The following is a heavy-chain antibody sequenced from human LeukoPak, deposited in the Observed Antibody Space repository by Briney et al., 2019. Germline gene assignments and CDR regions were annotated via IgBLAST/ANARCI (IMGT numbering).Heavy chain of an antibody. Sequence: GGSLRLSCAASGFTFTTYAMSWVRQAPGKGLEWVSVISSSGGTTYHADSVKGRFTISRDNSKNTVYLQMNGLRAEDTAIYYCAKHGEAYGDSKTDYWGQGTLVTVSS. CDR2: ISSSGGTT. V-gene: IGHV3-23*01. CDR1: GFTFTTYA. D-gene: IGHD4-17*01. J-gene: IGHJ4*02. CDR3: AKHGEAYGDSKTDY.